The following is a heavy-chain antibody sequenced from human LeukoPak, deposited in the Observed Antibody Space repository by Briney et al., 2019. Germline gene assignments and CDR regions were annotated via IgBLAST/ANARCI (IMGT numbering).Heavy chain of an antibody. D-gene: IGHD5-12*01. CDR3: ARDLAVNSGYDYG. J-gene: IGHJ4*02. CDR2: ISSSSSYI. Sequence: KPGGSLRLSCAASGFTFSSYSMNWVRQASGKGLEWVSSISSSSSYIYYADSVKGRFTISRDNAKNSLYLQMNSLRAEDTAVYYCARDLAVNSGYDYGWGQGTLVTVSS. V-gene: IGHV3-21*01. CDR1: GFTFSSYS.